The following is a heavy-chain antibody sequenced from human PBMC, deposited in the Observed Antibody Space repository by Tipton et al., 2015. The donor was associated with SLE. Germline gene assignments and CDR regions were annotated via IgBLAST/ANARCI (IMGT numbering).Heavy chain of an antibody. CDR2: VYYTGNT. J-gene: IGHJ4*02. V-gene: IGHV4-39*01. CDR3: GRGTRLQSMGSPVLFDS. D-gene: IGHD2/OR15-2a*01. CDR1: GASMFSSTYY. Sequence: TLSLTCSVSGASMFSSTYYWGWIRLPPGKGLEWVGSVYYTGNTYYSPSLKSRITISLDKADNQFSVRLKSVTAADTAVYYCGRGTRLQSMGSPVLFDSWGQGILVTVSS.